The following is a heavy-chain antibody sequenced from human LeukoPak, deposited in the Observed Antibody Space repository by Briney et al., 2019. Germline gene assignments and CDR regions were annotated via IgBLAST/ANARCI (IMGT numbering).Heavy chain of an antibody. D-gene: IGHD4/OR15-4a*01. V-gene: IGHV3-30*18. Sequence: PGRSLRLSCAASGFTFRSYGMHWVRQAPGKGLEWVAVISYDGSNKYYADSVKGRFTISRDNSKNTLYLQMNSLRAEDTAVYYCAKGGLLFDPWGQGTLVTVSS. J-gene: IGHJ5*02. CDR3: AKGGLLFDP. CDR1: GFTFRSYG. CDR2: ISYDGSNK.